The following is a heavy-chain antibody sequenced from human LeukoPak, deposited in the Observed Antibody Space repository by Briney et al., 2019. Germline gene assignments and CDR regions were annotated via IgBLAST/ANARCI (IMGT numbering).Heavy chain of an antibody. J-gene: IGHJ4*02. CDR2: ISSSGSTI. D-gene: IGHD3-16*02. V-gene: IGHV3-48*03. CDR3: VRDRGISFYFDC. Sequence: GGSLRLSCAASGFTFSSYEMNWVRQAPGKGLEWVSYISSSGSTIYYADSVKGRFTISRDNAKNSLYLQMNSLRSEDTAVYYCVRDRGISFYFDCWGQGTLVTVSS. CDR1: GFTFSSYE.